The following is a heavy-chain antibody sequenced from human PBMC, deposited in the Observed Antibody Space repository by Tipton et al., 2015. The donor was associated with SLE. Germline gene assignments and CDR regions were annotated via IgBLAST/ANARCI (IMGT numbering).Heavy chain of an antibody. CDR3: ARDHESLTGIDSQRLPS. J-gene: IGHJ4*02. V-gene: IGHV1-2*02. Sequence: QSGPEVKKPGASVKVSCKASGYTFTGYYIHWVRQAPGQGLEWMGWINPNSGNTYFIEKFQGRLTMTRVTSISTAYMELSRLRSDDTAVYFCARDHESLTGIDSQRLPSWGQGTLVTVSS. D-gene: IGHD2-8*02. CDR2: INPNSGNT. CDR1: GYTFTGYY.